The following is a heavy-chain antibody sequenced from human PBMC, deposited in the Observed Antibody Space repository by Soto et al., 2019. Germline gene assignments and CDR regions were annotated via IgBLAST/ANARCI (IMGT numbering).Heavy chain of an antibody. V-gene: IGHV1-18*01. Sequence: ASVKVSCKASGYTFTSYGISWVRQAPGQGLERMGWISAYNGNTNYAQKLQGRVTMTTDTSTSTAYMELRSLRSDDTAVYYCARSPWDYYGSGSYKPLDYWGQGTLVTVSS. D-gene: IGHD3-10*01. J-gene: IGHJ4*02. CDR3: ARSPWDYYGSGSYKPLDY. CDR1: GYTFTSYG. CDR2: ISAYNGNT.